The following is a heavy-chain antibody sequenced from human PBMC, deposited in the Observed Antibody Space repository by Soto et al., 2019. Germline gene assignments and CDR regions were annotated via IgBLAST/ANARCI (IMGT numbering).Heavy chain of an antibody. J-gene: IGHJ4*02. Sequence: ASVKVSCKASGYTFTSYDINWVRQATGQGLEWMGWMNPNSGNTGYAQKFQGRVTMTRNTSISTAYMELSSLRSEDTAVYYCARLSSQWYYSEVDYWGQGTLVTVSS. CDR2: MNPNSGNT. CDR3: ARLSSQWYYSEVDY. V-gene: IGHV1-8*01. CDR1: GYTFTSYD. D-gene: IGHD3-16*01.